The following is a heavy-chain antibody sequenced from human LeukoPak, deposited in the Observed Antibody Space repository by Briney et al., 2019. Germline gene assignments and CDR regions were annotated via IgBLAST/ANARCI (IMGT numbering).Heavy chain of an antibody. CDR1: GFSFSSYW. Sequence: GGSLRLSCAASGFSFSSYWLSWVRQAPGKGLEWVANIKQDGSEKYYVDSVKGRFTISRDNAQNSLYLQMNSLRAEDTAVYYCVRDLAGPPQEAFDIWGQGTVVTVSS. CDR3: VRDLAGPPQEAFDI. V-gene: IGHV3-7*01. J-gene: IGHJ3*02. CDR2: IKQDGSEK.